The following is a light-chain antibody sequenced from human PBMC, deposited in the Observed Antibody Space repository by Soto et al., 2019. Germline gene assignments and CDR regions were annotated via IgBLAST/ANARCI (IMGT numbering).Light chain of an antibody. J-gene: IGKJ1*01. CDR2: GAS. CDR1: QSVSSTY. V-gene: IGKV3-20*01. CDR3: QQYGTSPWT. Sequence: EIVLTQSPGTLSLSPGERATLSFRASQSVSSTYLASYQQKPGQTPRLLIYGASSRATGIPDRFSGSGSGTDSALTISRLEPEDFAVYYCQQYGTSPWTFGQGTKVDIK.